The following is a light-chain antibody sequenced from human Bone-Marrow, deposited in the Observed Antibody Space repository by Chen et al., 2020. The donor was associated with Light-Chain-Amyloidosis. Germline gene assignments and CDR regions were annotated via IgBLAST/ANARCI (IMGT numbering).Light chain of an antibody. CDR3: EQYGTSPLT. CDR1: QTITSNY. CDR2: GSS. J-gene: IGKJ4*01. V-gene: IGKV3-20*01. Sequence: EIVLTQSPGTLSLSPGEGANLSCRASQTITSNYLTWYQPKFGQSPRLLIYGSSSRATGIPDRYTGSGSGTDFTLTSNRLEHEEFAMYYCEQYGTSPLTFGGGTKVEIK.